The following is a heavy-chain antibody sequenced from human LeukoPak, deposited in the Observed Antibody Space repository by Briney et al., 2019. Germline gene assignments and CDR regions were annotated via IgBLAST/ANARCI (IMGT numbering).Heavy chain of an antibody. CDR3: ARVRESSYYDYVWGSYRYTADY. CDR2: ISSSSSYV. Sequence: PGGSLRLSCAASGFTLSSYSMNWVRQAPGKGVEWGSSISSSSSYVYYADSVKGRFTISRDNDKNSLYMQMNSLRAEDTAVYYCARVRESSYYDYVWGSYRYTADYWGQGTLVTVSS. V-gene: IGHV3-21*01. D-gene: IGHD3-16*02. J-gene: IGHJ4*02. CDR1: GFTLSSYS.